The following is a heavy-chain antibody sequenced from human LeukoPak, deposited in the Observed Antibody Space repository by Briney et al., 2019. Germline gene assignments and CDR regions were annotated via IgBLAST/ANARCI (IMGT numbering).Heavy chain of an antibody. CDR2: IIPILGIA. V-gene: IGHV1-69*04. D-gene: IGHD4-17*01. J-gene: IGHJ6*02. Sequence: SVKVSCKASGGTFSSYAISWVRQAPGQGLEWMGRIIPILGIANYAQKFQGRVTITADKSTSTAYMELSSLRSEDTAVYYCASASARNYGDYVISYGMDVWGQGTTVTVSS. CDR3: ASASARNYGDYVISYGMDV. CDR1: GGTFSSYA.